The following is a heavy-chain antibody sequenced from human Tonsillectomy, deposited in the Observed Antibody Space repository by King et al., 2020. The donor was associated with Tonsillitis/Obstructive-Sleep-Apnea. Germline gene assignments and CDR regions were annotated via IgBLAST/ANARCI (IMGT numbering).Heavy chain of an antibody. J-gene: IGHJ6*03. D-gene: IGHD2-2*01. CDR3: ARGEVVVVPAARYYYYYMDV. Sequence: VQLQQWGAGLLKPSETLSLTCAVYGGSFSGYYWSWIRQPPGKGLEWIGEINHSGSTNYNPSHKSRVTISVDTSKNQFSLKLSSVTAADTAVYYCARGEVVVVPAARYYYYYMDVWGKGTTVTVSS. V-gene: IGHV4-34*01. CDR1: GGSFSGYY. CDR2: INHSGST.